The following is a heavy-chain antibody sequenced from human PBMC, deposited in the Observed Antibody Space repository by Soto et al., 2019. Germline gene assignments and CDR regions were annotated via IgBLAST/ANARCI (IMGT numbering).Heavy chain of an antibody. Sequence: QITLKESGPTLVKPTQTLTLTCTFSGFSFSTPGVGVGWIRQPPGEALEWLALIYWDDDRRYSPSLRSRLTITNDTSKNQVVLTMTNMDPVDTATYYCVSGSFPNWFDPWGRGILVTVSS. CDR2: IYWDDDR. D-gene: IGHD3-10*01. CDR3: VSGSFPNWFDP. CDR1: GFSFSTPGVG. V-gene: IGHV2-5*02. J-gene: IGHJ5*02.